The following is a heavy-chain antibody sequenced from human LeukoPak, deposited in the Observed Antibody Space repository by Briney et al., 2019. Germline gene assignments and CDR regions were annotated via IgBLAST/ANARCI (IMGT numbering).Heavy chain of an antibody. CDR1: GFTVSSNY. CDR2: IYSGGST. Sequence: GGSLRLSCAASGFTVSSNYMSWVRQAPGKGLEWVSVIYSGGSTYNADSVKGRFTISRDNSKNTLYLQMNSLRAEDTAVYYCARDSGLRDGYNRLCYWGQGTLVTVSA. J-gene: IGHJ4*02. V-gene: IGHV3-53*01. CDR3: ARDSGLRDGYNRLCY. D-gene: IGHD5-24*01.